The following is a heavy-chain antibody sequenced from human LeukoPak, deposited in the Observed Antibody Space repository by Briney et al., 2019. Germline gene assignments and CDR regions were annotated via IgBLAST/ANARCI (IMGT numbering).Heavy chain of an antibody. D-gene: IGHD3-10*01. J-gene: IGHJ5*02. CDR2: ISGDGGST. CDR1: GFTFDDYA. V-gene: IGHV3-43*02. CDR3: AKGWFGELFPRFDP. Sequence: PGGSLRLSCAASGFTFDDYAMHWVRQAPGKGLEWVSLISGDGGSTYYADSVKGRFTISRDNSKNSLYLQMNSLRTEDTALYYCAKGWFGELFPRFDPWGQGTLVTVSS.